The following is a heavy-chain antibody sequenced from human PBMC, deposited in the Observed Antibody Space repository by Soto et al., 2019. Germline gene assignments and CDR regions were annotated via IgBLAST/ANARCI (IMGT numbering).Heavy chain of an antibody. CDR2: ISSRGTVK. J-gene: IGHJ5*02. V-gene: IGHV3-48*03. CDR3: TRYRWFDA. CDR1: GFTFSNYE. Sequence: GVSLRLSCAASGFTFSNYEMNWVRQAPGKGLEWISYISSRGTVKYNADSVKGRFTISRDNAKNSLYLQMNSLRAEDTAVYYCTRYRWFDAWGQGTLVTVSS. D-gene: IGHD3-16*02.